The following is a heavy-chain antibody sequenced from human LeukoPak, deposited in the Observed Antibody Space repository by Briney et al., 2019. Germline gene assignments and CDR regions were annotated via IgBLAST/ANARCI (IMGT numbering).Heavy chain of an antibody. J-gene: IGHJ3*02. Sequence: MPSQTLSLTCTVPGGSISSGSYYWSWIRQPAGKGLEWIGRIYTSGSTNYNPSLKSRVTISVDTSKNQFSLKLSSVTAADTAVYYCARIYYGSGSYYGASDAFDIWGQGTMVTVSS. CDR3: ARIYYGSGSYYGASDAFDI. CDR2: IYTSGST. V-gene: IGHV4-61*02. CDR1: GGSISSGSYY. D-gene: IGHD3-10*01.